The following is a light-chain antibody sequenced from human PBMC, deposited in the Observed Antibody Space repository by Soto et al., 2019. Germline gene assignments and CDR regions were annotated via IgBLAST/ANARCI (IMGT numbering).Light chain of an antibody. V-gene: IGLV1-44*01. CDR2: SNN. J-gene: IGLJ2*01. CDR3: AAWDDSLNGHVV. Sequence: QSALTQPPSASGNPGQRVTISCSGSSSNIGSNTVNWYQQLPGTAPKLLIYSNNQRPSGVPDRFSGSKSGTSASLAISGLQSEDEADYYCAAWDDSLNGHVVFGGGTKVTVL. CDR1: SSNIGSNT.